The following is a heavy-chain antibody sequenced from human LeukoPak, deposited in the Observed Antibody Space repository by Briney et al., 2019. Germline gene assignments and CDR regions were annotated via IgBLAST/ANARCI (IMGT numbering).Heavy chain of an antibody. J-gene: IGHJ4*02. CDR3: ARASRSIACPFDY. Sequence: PSETLSLTCTVSGGSISSYYWSWIRQPPGKGLDWIGYIYYRGSTSYNPSLNSRVSISVDTSKNQFSLRLSSVTTADTAVYYRARASRSIACPFDYWGQGTLVTVSS. CDR2: IYYRGST. D-gene: IGHD2-15*01. CDR1: GGSISSYY. V-gene: IGHV4-59*01.